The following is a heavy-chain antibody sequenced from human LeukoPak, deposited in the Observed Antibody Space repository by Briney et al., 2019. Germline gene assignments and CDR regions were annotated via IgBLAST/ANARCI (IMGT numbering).Heavy chain of an antibody. D-gene: IGHD3-22*01. J-gene: IGHJ6*03. CDR2: INHSGST. Sequence: SETLSLTCAFYGGSFSGYYWSWIRQPPGKGLEWIGEINHSGSTNYNPSLKSRVTISVDTSKNQFSLKLSSVTAADTAVYYCARGSGSARNYYDSSGYPIGYYYYMDVWGKGTTVTVSS. CDR1: GGSFSGYY. CDR3: ARGSGSARNYYDSSGYPIGYYYYMDV. V-gene: IGHV4-34*01.